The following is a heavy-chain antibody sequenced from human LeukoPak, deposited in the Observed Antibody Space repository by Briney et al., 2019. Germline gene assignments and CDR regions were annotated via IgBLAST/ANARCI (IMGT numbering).Heavy chain of an antibody. D-gene: IGHD6-13*01. CDR3: ARGASSTWSDY. J-gene: IGHJ4*02. CDR1: GFTFSSYA. Sequence: QSGGSLRLSCAASGFTFSSYAMHWVRQAPGKGLEWVAVISYTGSNKYYADSVKGRFTISRDNSKNTLYLQMNSLRAEDTAVYYCARGASSTWSDYWGQGTLVTVSS. CDR2: ISYTGSNK. V-gene: IGHV3-30-3*01.